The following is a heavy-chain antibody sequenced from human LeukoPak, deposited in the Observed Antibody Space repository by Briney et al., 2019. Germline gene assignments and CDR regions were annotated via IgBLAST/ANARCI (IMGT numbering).Heavy chain of an antibody. V-gene: IGHV4-61*02. Sequence: SQTLSLTCTVSGGSITSGTYYWSWLRQPAGKGLEWIGRISTSGNTDYNPSLTSRLTLSVDTSNNQFSLKLISVTSADTAVYYCARGSIAGRTGYWFDPWGQGTLVTVSS. CDR1: GGSITSGTYY. CDR2: ISTSGNT. CDR3: ARGSIAGRTGYWFDP. D-gene: IGHD6-6*01. J-gene: IGHJ5*02.